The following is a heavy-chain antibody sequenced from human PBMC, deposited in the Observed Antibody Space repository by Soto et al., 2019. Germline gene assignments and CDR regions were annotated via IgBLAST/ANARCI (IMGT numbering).Heavy chain of an antibody. V-gene: IGHV3-21*01. Sequence: GGSLRLSCVVSGFAFSTYSINLVRQSPGKGLEWVSSISSRSDIYYADSVKGRFTISRDNAKNSVSLQMNSLRAEDTAVYYCAREYTAWYLASGLAVWGQGTTVTVSX. D-gene: IGHD6-13*01. CDR3: AREYTAWYLASGLAV. J-gene: IGHJ6*02. CDR1: GFAFSTYS. CDR2: ISSRSDI.